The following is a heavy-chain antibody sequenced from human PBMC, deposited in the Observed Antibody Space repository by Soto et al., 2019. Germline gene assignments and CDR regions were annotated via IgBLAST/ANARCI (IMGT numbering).Heavy chain of an antibody. D-gene: IGHD1-7*01. CDR1: GFSLSTTGVG. J-gene: IGHJ4*02. V-gene: IGHV2-5*05. CDR3: VHRHRQYSWYYVYFDY. CDR2: IYWDDDK. Sequence: QITLKESDPTLMKPTQTLTLTCTFSGFSLSTTGVGVGWIRQPPGKALAWLGIIYWDDDKRYGPSLKTRLTITKDTSKDQVVLTMTNMDPVDTGTYYCVHRHRQYSWYYVYFDYWGQGTLVTVSS.